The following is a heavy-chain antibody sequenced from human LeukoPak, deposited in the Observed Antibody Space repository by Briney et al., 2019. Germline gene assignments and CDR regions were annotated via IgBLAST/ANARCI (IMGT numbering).Heavy chain of an antibody. CDR2: INSDGTR. J-gene: IGHJ3*02. CDR1: GFTFNNSW. Sequence: GGSLRLTCAGSGFTFNNSWMHWVRQAPGKGLVWVSRINSDGTRSYADSVKGRFTISRDNAKNTLFLQMNSLRVEDTAVYFCASPRSGDRGGYHDPCDIWGQGTMVTVSS. V-gene: IGHV3-74*01. CDR3: ASPRSGDRGGYHDPCDI. D-gene: IGHD3-22*01.